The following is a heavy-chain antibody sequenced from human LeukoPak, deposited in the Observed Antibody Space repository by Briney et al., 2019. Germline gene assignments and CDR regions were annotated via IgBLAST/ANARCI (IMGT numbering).Heavy chain of an antibody. CDR2: IRYDGSNK. Sequence: GGSLRLSCAASGFTFSSYGMHWVRQAPGKGLEWVAFIRYDGSNKYYADSVKGRFTISRDDSKNTLYLQMNSLRAEDTAVYYCAKDLSQDYGDSSNFAYWGQGTLVTVSS. J-gene: IGHJ4*02. V-gene: IGHV3-30*02. D-gene: IGHD4-17*01. CDR3: AKDLSQDYGDSSNFAY. CDR1: GFTFSSYG.